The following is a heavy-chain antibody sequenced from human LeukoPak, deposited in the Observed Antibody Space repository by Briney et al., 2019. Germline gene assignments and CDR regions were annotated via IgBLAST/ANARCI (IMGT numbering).Heavy chain of an antibody. CDR1: GASVSSSSYF. CDR3: ARREDPMGEYFQH. Sequence: SETLSLTCTVSGASVSSSSYFWGWVRQPPGKGLEWIGSFYYGGSTNYNPSLKSRVTISVDTSKNQFSLKLNSVTAADTAVYYCARREDPMGEYFQHWGQGTLVTVSS. J-gene: IGHJ1*01. V-gene: IGHV4-39*01. CDR2: FYYGGST.